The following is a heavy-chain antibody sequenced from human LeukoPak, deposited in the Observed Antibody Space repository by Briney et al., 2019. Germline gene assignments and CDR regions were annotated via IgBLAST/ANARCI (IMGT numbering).Heavy chain of an antibody. D-gene: IGHD1-26*01. J-gene: IGHJ3*01. CDR2: ISYNGRT. CDR3: VRDRSGTYYNFDV. Sequence: PSETLSLTCSVFGGSIGSSFWNWIRLSPGKGLEWIGYISYNGRTNYSPSLKSRVIISIDTSKNQLSLNLTSVTAADTALYYCVRDRSGTYYNFDVWGQGTMVSVS. V-gene: IGHV4-59*13. CDR1: GGSIGSSF.